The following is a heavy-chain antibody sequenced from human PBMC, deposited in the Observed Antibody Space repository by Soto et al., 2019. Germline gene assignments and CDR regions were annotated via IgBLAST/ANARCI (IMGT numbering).Heavy chain of an antibody. V-gene: IGHV4-31*03. CDR1: GGSISSGGYY. J-gene: IGHJ6*02. CDR3: ARGARGVIKGSMDV. D-gene: IGHD3-10*01. CDR2: IYYSGST. Sequence: SETLSLTCTVSGGSISSGGYYWSWIRQHPGKGLEWIGYIYYSGSTYYNPSLKSRVTISVDTSKNQFSLKLSSVTAADTAVYYCARGARGVIKGSMDVWGQGTTVTVSS.